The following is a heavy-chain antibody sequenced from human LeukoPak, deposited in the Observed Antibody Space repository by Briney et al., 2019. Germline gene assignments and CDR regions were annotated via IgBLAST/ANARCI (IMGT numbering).Heavy chain of an antibody. V-gene: IGHV3-15*01. J-gene: IGHJ4*02. CDR1: GFTFTTYW. D-gene: IGHD2-2*01. Sequence: AGGSLRLSCAASGFTFTTYWMSWVRQAPGKGLEWVGRIKSKTDGGTTDYAAPVKGRFTISRDDSKNTLYLQMNSLKTEDTAVYYCTTVLGYRSSTSCYPLDYWGQGTLVTVSS. CDR3: TTVLGYRSSTSCYPLDY. CDR2: IKSKTDGGTT.